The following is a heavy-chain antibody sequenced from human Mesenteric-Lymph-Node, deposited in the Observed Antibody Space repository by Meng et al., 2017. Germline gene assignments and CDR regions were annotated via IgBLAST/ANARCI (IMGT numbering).Heavy chain of an antibody. CDR3: ARVGQWLPIDY. CDR1: GGSISSGDYY. Sequence: QVQLQESGPGLVKPSQTLSLPCTVSGGSISSGDYYWSWIRQPPGKGLEWIGCIYYSGSTYYNPSLKGRVTISVDTSKNQFSLNLSSVTAADTAVYYCARVGQWLPIDYWGQGTLVTVSS. J-gene: IGHJ4*02. CDR2: IYYSGST. D-gene: IGHD6-19*01. V-gene: IGHV4-30-4*01.